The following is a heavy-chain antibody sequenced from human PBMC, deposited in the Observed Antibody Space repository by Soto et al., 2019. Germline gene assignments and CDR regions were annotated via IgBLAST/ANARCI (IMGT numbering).Heavy chain of an antibody. CDR3: ARRGGLGYCSGGSCYEPNFDY. CDR2: IYPGDSDT. D-gene: IGHD2-15*01. Sequence: GESLKISCKGSGYSFTSYWIGWVRQMPGKGLEWMGIIYPGDSDTRYSPSFQGQVTISADKSISTAHLQWSSLKASDTAMYYCARRGGLGYCSGGSCYEPNFDYWGQGTLVTVSS. J-gene: IGHJ4*02. V-gene: IGHV5-51*01. CDR1: GYSFTSYW.